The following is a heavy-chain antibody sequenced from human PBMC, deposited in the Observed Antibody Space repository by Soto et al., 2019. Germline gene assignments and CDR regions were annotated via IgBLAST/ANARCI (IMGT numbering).Heavy chain of an antibody. CDR1: GFTFSSYA. Sequence: EVQLLESGGGLVQPGGSLRLSCAASGFTFSSYAMSWVRQAPGKGLEWVSAISGSGGSTYYADSVKGRFTISRDNSKNKLYLQMNSLTAEDTAVYYGAKNEYYDFWSGYSVTEYYYGTDVWGQGNTVTVCS. CDR3: AKNEYYDFWSGYSVTEYYYGTDV. V-gene: IGHV3-23*01. CDR2: ISGSGGST. D-gene: IGHD3-3*01. J-gene: IGHJ6*02.